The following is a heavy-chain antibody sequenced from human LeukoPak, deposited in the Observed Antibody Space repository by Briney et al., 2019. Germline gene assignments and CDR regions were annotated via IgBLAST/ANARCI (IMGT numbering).Heavy chain of an antibody. J-gene: IGHJ3*02. CDR2: INPNSGGT. CDR3: AREAYYYDSSGYSLDAFDI. V-gene: IGHV1-2*02. Sequence: GASVKVSCKASGYTFTGYYMHWVRQAPGQGLEWMGWINPNSGGTNYAQKFQGRVTMTRDTSISTAYMELSRLRSDDTAVYYCAREAYYYDSSGYSLDAFDIWGQGTMVTVSS. D-gene: IGHD3-22*01. CDR1: GYTFTGYY.